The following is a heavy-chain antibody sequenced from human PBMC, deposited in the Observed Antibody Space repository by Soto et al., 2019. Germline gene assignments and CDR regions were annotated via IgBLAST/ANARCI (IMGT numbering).Heavy chain of an antibody. Sequence: GGSLRLSCAASGFAVSSSYMSWVRQAPGKGLEWVSLIYGGGNTYYADSVKGRFTISRDSSKNTLYLQMNSLRAEDTAVYYCARDRGLDMGAIGYWGQGTLVTVSS. D-gene: IGHD1-26*01. J-gene: IGHJ4*02. CDR3: ARDRGLDMGAIGY. V-gene: IGHV3-53*01. CDR2: IYGGGNT. CDR1: GFAVSSSY.